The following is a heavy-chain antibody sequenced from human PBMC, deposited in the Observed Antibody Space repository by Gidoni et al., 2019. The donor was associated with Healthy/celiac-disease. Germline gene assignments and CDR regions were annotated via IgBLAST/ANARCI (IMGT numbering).Heavy chain of an antibody. Sequence: QVQLQQWGAGLLKPSETLSLTCAVYGGSFSGYYWSWIRQPPGKGLALIGEINHSGSTNYNPSLKSRVTISVDTSKNQFSLKLSSVTAADTAVYYCARVAWIQLWWTVDYWGQGTLVTVSS. J-gene: IGHJ4*02. CDR1: GGSFSGYY. V-gene: IGHV4-34*01. D-gene: IGHD5-18*01. CDR3: ARVAWIQLWWTVDY. CDR2: INHSGST.